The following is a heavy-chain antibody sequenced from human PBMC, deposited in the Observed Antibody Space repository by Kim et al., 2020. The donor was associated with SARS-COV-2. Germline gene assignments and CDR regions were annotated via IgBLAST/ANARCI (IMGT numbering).Heavy chain of an antibody. D-gene: IGHD2-21*02. CDR2: ISSSGSTI. CDR3: ARDPAYCGGGCHNWYFDL. J-gene: IGHJ2*01. Sequence: GGSLRLSCAASGFTFSDYYMSWIRQAPGKGLEWVSYISSSGSTIYYADSVKGRFTISRDNAKNSLYLQMNSLRAEDTAVYYCARDPAYCGGGCHNWYFDLWGRGTLVTVSS. CDR1: GFTFSDYY. V-gene: IGHV3-11*01.